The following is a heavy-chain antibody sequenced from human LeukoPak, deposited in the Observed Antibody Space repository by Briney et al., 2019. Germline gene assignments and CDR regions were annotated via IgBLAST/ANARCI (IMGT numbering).Heavy chain of an antibody. Sequence: SETLSLTCTVSGGSISSSSYYWGWIRQPPGKGLEWIGSIYHSGSTYYNPSLKSRVTISVDTSKNQFSLKLSSVTAADTAVYYCAREEGIAAAFDAFDIWGQGTMVTVSS. J-gene: IGHJ3*02. CDR2: IYHSGST. D-gene: IGHD6-13*01. V-gene: IGHV4-39*07. CDR1: GGSISSSSYY. CDR3: AREEGIAAAFDAFDI.